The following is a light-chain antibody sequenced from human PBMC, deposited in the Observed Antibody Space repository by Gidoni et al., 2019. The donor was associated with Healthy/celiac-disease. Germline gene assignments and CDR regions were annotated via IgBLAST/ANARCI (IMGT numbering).Light chain of an antibody. J-gene: IGKJ1*01. CDR3: QQSYSTSWT. V-gene: IGKV1-39*01. Sequence: IQMTQPPSSLSASVGDRVTITCRASQSISSYLNWYQQKPGKAPKLLIYAASSLQSGVPSRFSGSGSGTDFTLTISSLQTEDFATYYCQQSYSTSWTFGQGTKVEIK. CDR2: AAS. CDR1: QSISSY.